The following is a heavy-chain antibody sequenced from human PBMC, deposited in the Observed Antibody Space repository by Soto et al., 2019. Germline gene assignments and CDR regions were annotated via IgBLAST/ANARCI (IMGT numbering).Heavy chain of an antibody. CDR2: IAGSGGDI. J-gene: IGHJ4*02. V-gene: IGHV3-23*01. CDR3: AKKYRGTYPFDY. Sequence: GGSLRLSCAASAFTFSSYAMAWVRQAPGKGLEWVSSIAGSGGDISYADSVRGRFTISRDNSKNTLYLQMDSLRAEDTAIYYCAKKYRGTYPFDYWGQGTLVTVSS. D-gene: IGHD1-26*01. CDR1: AFTFSSYA.